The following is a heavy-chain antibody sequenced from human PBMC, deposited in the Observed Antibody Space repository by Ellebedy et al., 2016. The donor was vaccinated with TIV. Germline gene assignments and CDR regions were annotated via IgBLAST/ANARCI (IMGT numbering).Heavy chain of an antibody. D-gene: IGHD2-21*01. V-gene: IGHV3-66*01. CDR3: AITYHTFYGMDV. J-gene: IGHJ6*02. CDR2: IFHGGST. Sequence: PGGSLRLSCEASGFTVSTTYMSWVRQAPGKGLEWVAVIFHGGSTYYANSVKGRFTVSRDNSKNTLFLQMSALGTEDTAVYYCAITYHTFYGMDVWGQGTTVTVSS. CDR1: GFTVSTTY.